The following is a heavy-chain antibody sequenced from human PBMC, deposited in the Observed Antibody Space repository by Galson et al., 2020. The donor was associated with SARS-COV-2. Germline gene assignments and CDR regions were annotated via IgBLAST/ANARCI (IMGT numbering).Heavy chain of an antibody. CDR1: GFTFSTYA. Sequence: GESLKISCAASGFTFSTYAMSWVRQAPGKGLEWVSSISVSGRSTYYADSVQGRFTISTDNSKSTLYLQMSSLRAEDTAVYYCAKTPGVVLFGARYYSHYYYVDVWGKGTTVTVSS. CDR2: ISVSGRST. CDR3: AKTPGVVLFGARYYSHYYYVDV. J-gene: IGHJ6*03. V-gene: IGHV3-23*01. D-gene: IGHD3-16*01.